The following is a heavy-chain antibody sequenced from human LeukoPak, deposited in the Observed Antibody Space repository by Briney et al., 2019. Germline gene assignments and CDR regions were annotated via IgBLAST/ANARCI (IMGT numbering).Heavy chain of an antibody. V-gene: IGHV1-46*01. J-gene: IGHJ5*02. Sequence: GASVKISCKASGFTFTNFYFHWVRQAPGQGLEWMGIINPSGGTTTYAQKFQGNITMTRDTSTSTVYMEMTSLTSEDTAVYYCARSEYSKSIWFDPWGQGTLVTVSS. D-gene: IGHD6-6*01. CDR3: ARSEYSKSIWFDP. CDR1: GFTFTNFY. CDR2: INPSGGTT.